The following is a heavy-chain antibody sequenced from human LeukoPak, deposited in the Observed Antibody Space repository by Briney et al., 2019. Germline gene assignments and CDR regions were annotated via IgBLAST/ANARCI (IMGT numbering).Heavy chain of an antibody. V-gene: IGHV3-30*04. D-gene: IGHD5-12*01. CDR1: GFTFSSYA. J-gene: IGHJ6*04. CDR3: ARAERGGYSGYDYGMDL. CDR2: ISYDGSNT. Sequence: GGSLRLSCAASGFTFSSYAMHWVRQAPGRGLEWVAVISYDGSNTYYADSVKGRFTIPRDNSKNTLYLQMNSLRAEDTAVYYCARAERGGYSGYDYGMDLWGKGTTVTVSS.